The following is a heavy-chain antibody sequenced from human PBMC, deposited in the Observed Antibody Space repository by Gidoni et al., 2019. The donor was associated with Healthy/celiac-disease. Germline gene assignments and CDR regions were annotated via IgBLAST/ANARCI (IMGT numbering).Heavy chain of an antibody. J-gene: IGHJ5*02. CDR2: IYYSGST. D-gene: IGHD6-19*01. V-gene: IGHV4-39*01. CDR1: GGSIISSSDD. CDR3: ARHRAVAGIGGWFDP. Sequence: QLQLQESRPGLVKPSETLSPTSTVSGGSIISSSDDWGWIRQPPGKGLEWIWFIYYSGSTYYNPSLKSRVTISVDTSKNQFSLKLSSVTAADTAVYYCARHRAVAGIGGWFDPWGQGTLVTVSS.